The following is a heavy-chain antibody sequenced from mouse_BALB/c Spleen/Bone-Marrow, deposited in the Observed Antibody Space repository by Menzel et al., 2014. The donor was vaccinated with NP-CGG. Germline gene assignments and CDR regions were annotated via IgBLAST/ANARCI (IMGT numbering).Heavy chain of an antibody. CDR2: IYPGDGDT. D-gene: IGHD1-2*01. V-gene: IGHV1-87*01. CDR3: ARRDYGIRENYYAMDY. J-gene: IGHJ4*01. Sequence: VKLMESGAELARPGASVELSCKASGYTSTSYWMQWVKQRPGQGLEWIGAIYPGDGDTRYTQKFKGKATLTADKSSSTAYMQLSSLASEDSAVYYCARRDYGIRENYYAMDYWGQGTSVTVSS. CDR1: GYTSTSYW.